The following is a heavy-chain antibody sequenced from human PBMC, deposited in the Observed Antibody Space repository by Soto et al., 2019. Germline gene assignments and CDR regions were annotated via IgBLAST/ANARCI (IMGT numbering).Heavy chain of an antibody. Sequence: GGSLRLSCAASGFTFASYAMTWVRQAPGKGLESVAGLYGNSGGIQYSDSVKGRFTISRDNSKNIVYLQMNSLRVEDTAVYFCAKDAVPGDGVWLMDHWGQGTLVTVSS. J-gene: IGHJ4*02. D-gene: IGHD4-17*01. CDR1: GFTFASYA. CDR3: AKDAVPGDGVWLMDH. V-gene: IGHV3-23*01. CDR2: LYGNSGGI.